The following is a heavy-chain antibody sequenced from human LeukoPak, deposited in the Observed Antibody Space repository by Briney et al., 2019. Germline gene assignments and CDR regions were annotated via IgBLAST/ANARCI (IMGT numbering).Heavy chain of an antibody. V-gene: IGHV3-23*01. CDR3: ATHGSAHYYMDV. CDR1: GFTFSSYG. D-gene: IGHD2-2*03. CDR2: ISGSGSGT. Sequence: GGSLRLSCAASGFTFSSYGMSWVRQAPGKGLEWVSGISGSGSGTYYADSVKGRFTISRDNSKNTLHLQMNSLRAEDTAVYYCATHGSAHYYMDVWGKRTTVTISS. J-gene: IGHJ6*03.